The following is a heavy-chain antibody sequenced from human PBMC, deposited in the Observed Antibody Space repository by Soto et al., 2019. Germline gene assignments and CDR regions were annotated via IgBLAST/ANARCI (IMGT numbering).Heavy chain of an antibody. J-gene: IGHJ6*02. CDR1: GFTFTSSA. Sequence: QLVQSGPEVKKPGTSVKVSCKASGFTFTSSAMQWVRQAPGQGLECMGVIVPIFGAEHPQKFQGRVTITADESTNTVFMELRGLRSEDTAVYYCARGGSDYEGSGYYQGHVWGQGTTVTVSS. CDR2: IVPIFGA. V-gene: IGHV1-69*01. CDR3: ARGGSDYEGSGYYQGHV. D-gene: IGHD3-22*01.